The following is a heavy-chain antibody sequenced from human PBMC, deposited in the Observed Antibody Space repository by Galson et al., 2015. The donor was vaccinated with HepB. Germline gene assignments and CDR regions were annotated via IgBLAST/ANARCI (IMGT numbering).Heavy chain of an antibody. Sequence: SVTVSCKASGSTFTSFYIHWVRQAPGQGLEWMGIINPSGGSTNYAQRFQGRVTMTRDTSTSTVYMDLSSLRSEDTAVYFCARALGYCGGVGCYSRNNDAFDIWGQGTMVTVSS. V-gene: IGHV1-46*03. J-gene: IGHJ3*02. CDR3: ARALGYCGGVGCYSRNNDAFDI. CDR1: GSTFTSFY. CDR2: INPSGGST. D-gene: IGHD2-15*01.